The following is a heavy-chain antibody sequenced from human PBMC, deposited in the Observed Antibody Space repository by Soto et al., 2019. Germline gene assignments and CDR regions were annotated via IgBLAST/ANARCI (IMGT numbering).Heavy chain of an antibody. CDR1: GGSISSSSYY. J-gene: IGHJ4*02. Sequence: SETLSLTCTVSGGSISSSSYYWGWIRQPPGKGLEWIGSIYYSGSTYYNPSLKSRVTISVDTSKNQFSLKLSSVTAADTAVYYCARHRTDYLFDYWGQGTLVTVSS. D-gene: IGHD4-17*01. CDR2: IYYSGST. V-gene: IGHV4-39*01. CDR3: ARHRTDYLFDY.